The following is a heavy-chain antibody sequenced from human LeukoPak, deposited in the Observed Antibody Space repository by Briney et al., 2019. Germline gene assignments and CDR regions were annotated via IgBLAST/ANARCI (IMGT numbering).Heavy chain of an antibody. Sequence: SGPTPVNPTQTLTLTCTFSGFSLKTDSGEVRMGLVRQPPGKTLEWLALVTWDDDNRYNPSLRSRLTITKDTSRSQVVLTMSNMDPVDTATYFCTRGSLEGGFDFWGQGALITVSS. CDR3: TRGSLEGGFDF. J-gene: IGHJ4*02. CDR1: GFSLKTDSGEVR. D-gene: IGHD2-15*01. CDR2: VTWDDDN. V-gene: IGHV2-5*02.